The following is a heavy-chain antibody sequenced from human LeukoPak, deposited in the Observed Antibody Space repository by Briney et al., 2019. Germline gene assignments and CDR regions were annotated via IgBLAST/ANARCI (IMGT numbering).Heavy chain of an antibody. Sequence: ASVKVSCKVSGYTLTELSMHWVRQAPGRGLEWMGGFDPEDGETIYAQKFQGRVTMTEDTSTDTAYMELSSLRSEDTAVYYCATDRAIWFGELLYLHAFDIWGQGTMVTVSS. CDR3: ATDRAIWFGELLYLHAFDI. V-gene: IGHV1-24*01. J-gene: IGHJ3*02. CDR1: GYTLTELS. CDR2: FDPEDGET. D-gene: IGHD3-10*01.